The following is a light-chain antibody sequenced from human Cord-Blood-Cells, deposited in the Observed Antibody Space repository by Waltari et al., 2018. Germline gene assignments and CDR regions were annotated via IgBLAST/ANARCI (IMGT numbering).Light chain of an antibody. CDR1: RSNIGSNY. Sequence: QSVLTQPPSASGTPGQRVTIPCSGSRSNIGSNYVYWYQQLPGAAPKPLIYRNNQRPSGVPDRFSGSKSGTSASLAISGLRSEDEADYYCAAWDDSLSGPVFGGGTKLTVL. J-gene: IGLJ2*01. CDR3: AAWDDSLSGPV. V-gene: IGLV1-47*01. CDR2: RNN.